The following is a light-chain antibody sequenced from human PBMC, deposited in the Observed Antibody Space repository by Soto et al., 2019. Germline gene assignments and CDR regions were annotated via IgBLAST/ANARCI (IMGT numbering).Light chain of an antibody. V-gene: IGKV3-20*01. J-gene: IGKJ4*01. Sequence: EIVLTQSPGTLSLSPGERATLSCRASQSVSSSYLAWYQQKPGQAPRLLIYGASSRATGIPDRFSGSGSGTDFTLTISRLEPEDFAVYYCQQYSSSPPALTFGGGTKVEIK. CDR1: QSVSSSY. CDR2: GAS. CDR3: QQYSSSPPALT.